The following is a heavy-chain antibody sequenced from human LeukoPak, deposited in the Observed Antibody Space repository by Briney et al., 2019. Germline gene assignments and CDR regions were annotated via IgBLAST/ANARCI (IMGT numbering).Heavy chain of an antibody. J-gene: IGHJ4*02. V-gene: IGHV4-59*08. D-gene: IGHD1-26*01. CDR2: VYYTGST. CDR1: GGSVDTFY. CDR3: ARHVGDYFDS. Sequence: SETLSLTCSVSGGSVDTFYWTWIRQPPGKGLDWLGHVYYTGSTNYNSSLQDRISISIDMSKNQFSLTLTSVTAADTAFYYCARHVGDYFDSWGQGILVTVSS.